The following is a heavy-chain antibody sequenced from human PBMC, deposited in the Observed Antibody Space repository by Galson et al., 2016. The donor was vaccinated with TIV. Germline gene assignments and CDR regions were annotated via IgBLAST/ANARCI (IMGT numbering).Heavy chain of an antibody. Sequence: ETLSLTCTVSGDSISSNNYYWGWIRRPPGKGLEWIGSIYYTGSTFYNPSLKSRVTISVDTSKNQFSLSLSSVTAADTAIYYCAWSGWEPSYFQHWGQGTLGIVSS. CDR1: GDSISSNNYY. V-gene: IGHV4-39*07. CDR3: AWSGWEPSYFQH. CDR2: IYYTGST. J-gene: IGHJ1*01. D-gene: IGHD1-26*01.